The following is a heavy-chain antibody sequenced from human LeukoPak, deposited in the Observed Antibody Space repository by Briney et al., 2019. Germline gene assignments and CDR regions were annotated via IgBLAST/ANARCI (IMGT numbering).Heavy chain of an antibody. J-gene: IGHJ6*04. CDR2: IYYSGST. Sequence: PWQSLSPTGARSSVAVGRGGDFGGWIRQPPTKVLEWIGYIYYSGSTNYNPSLKSRVTISVDTSKNQFSLKVSSVTAADTAVYYCARVAAYYYPAMDVWGKGTPVTVSS. V-gene: IGHV4-61*08. CDR3: ARVAAYYYPAMDV. D-gene: IGHD6-13*01. CDR1: SVAVGRGGDF.